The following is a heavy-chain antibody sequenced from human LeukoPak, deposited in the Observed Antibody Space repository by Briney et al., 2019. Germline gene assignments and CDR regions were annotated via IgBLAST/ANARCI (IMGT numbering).Heavy chain of an antibody. CDR1: GFTVSSYA. V-gene: IGHV3-23*01. CDR3: AKDDDGRHQGVDH. Sequence: PGGSLGLSCSASGFTVSSYAMTWVPQAPGKGLEWISVIGYSAGDTYYADSVKGRFTISRDNSMNTLYLQMSSVRADDTAFYYCAKDDDGRHQGVDHWGEGTLVTVPS. CDR2: IGYSAGDT. D-gene: IGHD5-24*01. J-gene: IGHJ4*02.